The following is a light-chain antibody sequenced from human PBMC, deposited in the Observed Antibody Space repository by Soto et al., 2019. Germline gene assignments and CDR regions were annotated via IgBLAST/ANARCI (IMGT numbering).Light chain of an antibody. Sequence: EIVLTQSPAALSLSPGERATLSCRASQSVSSYLAWYQQKPGQAPRLLIYDALSRATGIPDRFSGSGSGTDFTLTINSLEPEDFAVYYCQQRSNWPSITFGQGTRLEIK. CDR3: QQRSNWPSIT. J-gene: IGKJ5*01. CDR1: QSVSSY. V-gene: IGKV3-11*01. CDR2: DAL.